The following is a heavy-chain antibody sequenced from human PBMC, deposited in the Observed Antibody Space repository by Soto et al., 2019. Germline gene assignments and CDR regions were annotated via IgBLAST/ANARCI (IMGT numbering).Heavy chain of an antibody. CDR3: ARAISGNGEVQRDAPDKFHFDS. V-gene: IGHV4-34*01. J-gene: IGHJ4*02. D-gene: IGHD3-16*01. CDR2: VNHSGEA. CDR1: GGSFRNYY. Sequence: PSETLSLTCGVYGGSFRNYYWIWVRQHPGKGLEWIGEVNHSGEATYNPSLQSRITISLDTSKNQFSLKLSSVTAADTALYYCARAISGNGEVQRDAPDKFHFDSWGQGTLVTVSS.